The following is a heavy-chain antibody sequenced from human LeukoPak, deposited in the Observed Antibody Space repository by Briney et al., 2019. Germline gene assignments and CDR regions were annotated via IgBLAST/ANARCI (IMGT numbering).Heavy chain of an antibody. Sequence: GGSLRLSCAASGFTFSYYAMSWVRQAPGKGLEWVGFIRSKAYGGTTKNAASVKGRFTISRDDSRSIAYLQMNSLKTEDTAVYYCTRRYNYDSSGYYYVRDAFDIWGQGTMVTVSS. CDR2: IRSKAYGGTT. D-gene: IGHD3-22*01. CDR1: GFTFSYYA. CDR3: TRRYNYDSSGYYYVRDAFDI. V-gene: IGHV3-49*04. J-gene: IGHJ3*02.